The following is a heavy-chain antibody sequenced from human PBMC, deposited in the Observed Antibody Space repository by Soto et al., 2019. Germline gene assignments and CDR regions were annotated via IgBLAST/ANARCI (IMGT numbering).Heavy chain of an antibody. J-gene: IGHJ6*03. CDR3: ARESGGATATLAYYYFSMDV. D-gene: IGHD5-12*01. V-gene: IGHV1-2*04. CDR1: GDSFNDYY. Sequence: QVQLVQSGAEVRKPGASVTVSCRSSGDSFNDYYIHWVRQAPGQGCEWMGWINPNGGVTKYAQKFQGWVSMTRDTSIRTVYMQLSSLRSDDTAVYYCARESGGATATLAYYYFSMDVWGTGTTVTVSS. CDR2: INPNGGVT.